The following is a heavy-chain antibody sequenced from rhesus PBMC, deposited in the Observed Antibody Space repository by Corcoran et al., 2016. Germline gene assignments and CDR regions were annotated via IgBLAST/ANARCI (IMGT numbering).Heavy chain of an antibody. J-gene: IGHJ6*01. CDR3: AKEGVAAAAYYGLDS. CDR2: INSGGGST. V-gene: IGHV3S42*01. CDR1: GFTFSSYW. D-gene: IGHD6-31*01. Sequence: EVQLVESGGGLAKPGGSLRLSCAASGFTFSSYWMNWVRQPPWKGLDWISTINSGGGSTYYPDPVKGRFTISRDNSKNTLSLQMNSLRPEDTAVYYCAKEGVAAAAYYGLDSWGQGVVVTVSS.